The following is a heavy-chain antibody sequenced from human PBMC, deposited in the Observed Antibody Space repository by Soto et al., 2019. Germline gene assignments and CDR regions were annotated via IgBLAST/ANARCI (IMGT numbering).Heavy chain of an antibody. Sequence: GGSLRLSCAAPGSTFSSYAMSWIRQAPGKWLEWVSAISGSGGSTYYADSVKGRFTISRDNSKNTLYLQMNSLRAEDTAVYYCAKQRGARGYCSGGSCYSFGMYDYYYGMDVWGQGXTVTVSS. CDR1: GSTFSSYA. J-gene: IGHJ6*02. V-gene: IGHV3-23*01. D-gene: IGHD2-15*01. CDR3: AKQRGARGYCSGGSCYSFGMYDYYYGMDV. CDR2: ISGSGGST.